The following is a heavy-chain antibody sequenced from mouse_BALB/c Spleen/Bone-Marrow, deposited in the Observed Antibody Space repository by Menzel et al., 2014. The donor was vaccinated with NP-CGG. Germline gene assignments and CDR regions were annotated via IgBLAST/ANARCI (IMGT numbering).Heavy chain of an antibody. CDR1: GYTFHSYW. J-gene: IGHJ3*01. CDR2: ILPGSGIT. CDR3: AKAPY. Sequence: QVQLQQSGAELMKPGASVKISCKATGYTFHSYWIEWVKQRPGHGLEWIGEILPGSGITNYNEKFKVKATFNADTSSNTAYMQLSSLTSEDSAVYYCAKAPYWGQGTLVTVSA. V-gene: IGHV1-9*01.